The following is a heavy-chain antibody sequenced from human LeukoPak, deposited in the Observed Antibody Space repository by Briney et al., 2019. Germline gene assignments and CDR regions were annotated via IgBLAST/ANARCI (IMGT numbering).Heavy chain of an antibody. J-gene: IGHJ4*02. CDR2: IFHSGST. CDR1: GGSIRSSNW. Sequence: SGTLSLTCAVSGGSIRSSNWWCWVRQPPGKGLEWIGEIFHSGSTNYNPSLKSRVTISVDKSKNQFSLKLSSVTAADTAVYYCARVSGSSWEYYFDYWGQGTLVTVSS. CDR3: ARVSGSSWEYYFDY. V-gene: IGHV4-4*02. D-gene: IGHD6-13*01.